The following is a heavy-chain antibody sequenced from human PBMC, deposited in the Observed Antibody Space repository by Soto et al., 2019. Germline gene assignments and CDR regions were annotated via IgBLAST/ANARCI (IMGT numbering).Heavy chain of an antibody. CDR3: WAPQYLGTPFDP. Sequence: PGGSLRLSCAASGFTFSNYWMSWVRQAPGKGLEWVANIKEDGSQTNYVDSVRGRFTISRDNAKNSLYLQMSSLRVDDTVVYYCWAPQYLGTPFDPRDHGTLVTVSS. D-gene: IGHD3-16*01. V-gene: IGHV3-7*03. CDR2: IKEDGSQT. J-gene: IGHJ5*02. CDR1: GFTFSNYW.